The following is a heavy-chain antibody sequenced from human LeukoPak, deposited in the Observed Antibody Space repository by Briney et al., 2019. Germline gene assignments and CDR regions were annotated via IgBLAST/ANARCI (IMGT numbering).Heavy chain of an antibody. V-gene: IGHV1-69*13. CDR1: GGTFSSYA. CDR2: IIPIFGTA. CDR3: ARLDYGDPPTTDYYYYGMDV. D-gene: IGHD4-17*01. Sequence: SVTVSFTASGGTFSSYAISWVRQAPGQGLEWMGGIIPIFGTANYAQKFQGRVTITADESTSTAYMELSSLRSEDTAVYYCARLDYGDPPTTDYYYYGMDVWGQGTTVTVSS. J-gene: IGHJ6*02.